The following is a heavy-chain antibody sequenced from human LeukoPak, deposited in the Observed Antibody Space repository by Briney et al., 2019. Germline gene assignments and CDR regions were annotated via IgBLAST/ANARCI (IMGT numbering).Heavy chain of an antibody. Sequence: GGSLRLSCAASGFTFSSYWMGWVRQAPGKGLEWVANIKQDGSEKYYVDSVKGRFTISRDNAKDSLYLQMNSLRAEDTAVYYCARGLGYCSSTSCYGTSWGQGTLVTVSS. V-gene: IGHV3-7*01. CDR1: GFTFSSYW. CDR3: ARGLGYCSSTSCYGTS. CDR2: IKQDGSEK. D-gene: IGHD2-2*01. J-gene: IGHJ5*02.